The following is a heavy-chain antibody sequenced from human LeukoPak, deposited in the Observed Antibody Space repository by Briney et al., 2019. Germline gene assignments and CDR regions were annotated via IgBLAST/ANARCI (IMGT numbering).Heavy chain of an antibody. CDR2: INHSGST. D-gene: IGHD3-3*01. J-gene: IGHJ4*02. CDR3: ARVSSSPSDYDFWSGYYSFDY. CDR1: GGSFSGCY. Sequence: SETLSLTCAVYGGSFSGCYWSWIRQPPGKGLEWIGEINHSGSTNYNPSLKSRVIISVDTSKNQFSLKLSSVTAADTAVYYCARVSSSPSDYDFWSGYYSFDYWGQGTLVTVSS. V-gene: IGHV4-34*01.